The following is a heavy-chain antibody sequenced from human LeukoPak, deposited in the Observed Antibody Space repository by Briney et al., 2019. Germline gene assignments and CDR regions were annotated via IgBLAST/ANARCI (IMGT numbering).Heavy chain of an antibody. Sequence: GGSLRLSCAASGFTSSSYSMNWVRQVPGKGLECLANIKEDGSETYYADSVKGRFTISRDNPKNLLFLQINSLRVEDTAVYYCARETPRRGETRDGYRWGQGTVVTVSS. CDR3: ARETPRRGETRDGYR. V-gene: IGHV3-7*01. D-gene: IGHD5-24*01. J-gene: IGHJ4*02. CDR2: IKEDGSET. CDR1: GFTSSSYS.